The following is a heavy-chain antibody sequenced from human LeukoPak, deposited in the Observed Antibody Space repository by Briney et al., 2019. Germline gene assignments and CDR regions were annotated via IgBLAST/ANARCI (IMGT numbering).Heavy chain of an antibody. V-gene: IGHV4-39*01. CDR1: GGSISSSNYY. CDR2: IYYSGST. CDR3: ARQGSLGWRIDAFDI. J-gene: IGHJ3*02. D-gene: IGHD6-19*01. Sequence: SETLSLTCSVPGGSISSSNYYWGWIRQPPGKGLEWIGSIYYSGSTYYSPSLQSRVTISVDRSKNQFSLKLSSVTAADTAVHYCARQGSLGWRIDAFDIWGQGTLVTVSS.